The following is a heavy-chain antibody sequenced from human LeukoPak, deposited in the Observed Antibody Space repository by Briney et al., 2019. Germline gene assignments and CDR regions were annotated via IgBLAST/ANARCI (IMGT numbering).Heavy chain of an antibody. CDR2: IYSGGST. CDR1: DFTVSSNY. CDR3: ASHKAYRAFDV. D-gene: IGHD3-16*01. Sequence: GGSLRLSXAASDFTVSSNYMSWVRQAPGKGLGWVSTIYSGGSTYYADSVKGRFTISRDNSKNTLYLQMTSLRAGDTAVYYCASHKAYRAFDVWGQGTMVIVSS. J-gene: IGHJ3*01. V-gene: IGHV3-66*02.